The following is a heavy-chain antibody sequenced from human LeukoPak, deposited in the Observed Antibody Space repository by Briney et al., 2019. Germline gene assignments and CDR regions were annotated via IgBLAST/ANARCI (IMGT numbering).Heavy chain of an antibody. CDR1: GGSISSGRNY. CDR2: IYIFSGST. CDR3: ARATVAGFNWFDP. V-gene: IGHV4-61*02. J-gene: IGHJ5*02. D-gene: IGHD6-19*01. Sequence: SETLSLTCTVSGGSISSGRNYWTWIRQPAGKGLEWIGRIYIFSGSTNYNPSLKSRVTISVDTSKNQFSLKLTSVTAADTAVYYCARATVAGFNWFDPWGQGTLVTVSS.